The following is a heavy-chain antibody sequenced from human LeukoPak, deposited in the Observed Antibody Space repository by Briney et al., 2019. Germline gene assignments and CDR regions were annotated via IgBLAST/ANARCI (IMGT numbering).Heavy chain of an antibody. V-gene: IGHV1-2*02. D-gene: IGHD5-18*01. Sequence: GASVKVSCKASGYTFTCYYMYWVRQAPGQGLDWMGWINPKSGGTNYAQKFQGRVTMTRDTSISTAYMELRRLRSDDTAVYYCARGHRYGFLSGDHYYYYMDVWGKGTSVTISS. CDR2: INPKSGGT. CDR1: GYTFTCYY. J-gene: IGHJ6*03. CDR3: ARGHRYGFLSGDHYYYYMDV.